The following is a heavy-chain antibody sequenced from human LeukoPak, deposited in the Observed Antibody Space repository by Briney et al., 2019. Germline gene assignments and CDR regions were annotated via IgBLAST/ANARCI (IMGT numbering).Heavy chain of an antibody. CDR3: ARARAIAVAGRPYYYYYMDV. CDR1: GYTFTGYY. CDR2: INPNSGGT. V-gene: IGHV1-2*06. D-gene: IGHD6-19*01. Sequence: ASVKVSCKASGYTFTGYYMHWVRQAPGQGLEWMGRINPNSGGTNYAQKFQGRVTMTRDTSISTAYMELRRLRSDDTAVYYCARARAIAVAGRPYYYYYMDVWGKGTTVTVSS. J-gene: IGHJ6*03.